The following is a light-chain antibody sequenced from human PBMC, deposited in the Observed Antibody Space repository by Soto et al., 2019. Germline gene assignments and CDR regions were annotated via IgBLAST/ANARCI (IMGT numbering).Light chain of an antibody. CDR2: WAS. J-gene: IGKJ1*01. Sequence: DIVMTQSPDSLAVPLGERATINCKSSQSVLYSSNNKNYLAWYQQKPGQPPKLLIYWASTRESGVPDRFSGSGSGTDFTLTISSLQAEDVAVYYCQQYYSTPQTFGQGTRWIT. CDR1: QSVLYSSNNKNY. V-gene: IGKV4-1*01. CDR3: QQYYSTPQT.